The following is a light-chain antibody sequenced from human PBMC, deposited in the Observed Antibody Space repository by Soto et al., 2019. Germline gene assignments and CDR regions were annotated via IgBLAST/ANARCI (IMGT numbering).Light chain of an antibody. CDR2: GAS. J-gene: IGKJ5*01. Sequence: EIVLTQSPGTLSLSPGERATLSCRASQSVSSSYLAWYQQKPGQAPRLLIYGASSRATGIPARFSGSGSGTEFTLTISSLQSEDFAVYYCHQYDNWPKTFGQGTRREI. CDR1: QSVSSSY. CDR3: HQYDNWPKT. V-gene: IGKV3-20*01.